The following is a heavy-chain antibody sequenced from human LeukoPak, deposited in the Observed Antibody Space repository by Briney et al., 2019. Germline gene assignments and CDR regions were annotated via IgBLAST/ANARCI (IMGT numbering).Heavy chain of an antibody. J-gene: IGHJ5*02. Sequence: PSETLSLTCTVSGASISSYDWSWIRQPPGKGLEWIGYISNSGSTKYNPSLKSRVTISVDTSKNHFTLKLSSVTAADTSVYYCARGVGVIISWGQGTLVTVSS. CDR2: ISNSGST. D-gene: IGHD1-26*01. CDR1: GASISSYD. CDR3: ARGVGVIIS. V-gene: IGHV4-59*01.